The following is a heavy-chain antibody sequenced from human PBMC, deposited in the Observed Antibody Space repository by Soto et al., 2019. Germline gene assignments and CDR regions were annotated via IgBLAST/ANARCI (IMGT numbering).Heavy chain of an antibody. CDR3: ATRGKGDPRDDAFDI. Sequence: GESLKISCKGSGYSFTSYWIGWVRQMPGKGLEWMGIIYPGDSDTRYSPSFQGQVTISADKSFSTAYLQWSSLKASDTAMYYCATRGKGDPRDDAFDIWGQGTMGTVSS. J-gene: IGHJ3*02. V-gene: IGHV5-51*01. CDR1: GYSFTSYW. CDR2: IYPGDSDT. D-gene: IGHD2-21*02.